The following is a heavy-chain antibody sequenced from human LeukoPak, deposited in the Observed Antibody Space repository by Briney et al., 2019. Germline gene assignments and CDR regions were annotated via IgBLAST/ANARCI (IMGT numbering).Heavy chain of an antibody. Sequence: GGSLRLSCAASGFTFSEHYMDWVRQAAGEGLGWVGRSRTKVYSYTTEYVASVKGTFTISRDDSTNSLHVQMNSLKLEDTAVYYCARDLGSWGQGTLVTVSS. J-gene: IGHJ5*02. CDR1: GFTFSEHY. CDR2: SRTKVYSYTT. D-gene: IGHD3-16*01. CDR3: ARDLGS. V-gene: IGHV3-72*01.